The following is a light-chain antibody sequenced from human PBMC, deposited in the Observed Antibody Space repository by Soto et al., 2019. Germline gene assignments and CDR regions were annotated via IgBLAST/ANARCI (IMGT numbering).Light chain of an antibody. CDR3: QQYNNWPSIT. CDR2: SGS. CDR1: QTISRN. V-gene: IGKV3-15*01. Sequence: VMTQSPVTLSVSPGETATLSCRASQTISRNLAWYQQKPGQAPRLLIYSGSTRATGIPARFSGSGSGTEFTLTISSLLSEDFAVYYCQQYNNWPSITFGQGTRLEIK. J-gene: IGKJ5*01.